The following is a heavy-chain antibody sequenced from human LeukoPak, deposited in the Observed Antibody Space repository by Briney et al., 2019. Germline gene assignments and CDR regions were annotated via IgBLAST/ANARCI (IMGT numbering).Heavy chain of an antibody. CDR3: ARADYGSGSRFDP. V-gene: IGHV4-59*01. CDR1: GGSISSYY. D-gene: IGHD3-10*01. J-gene: IGHJ5*02. CDR2: IYYSGST. Sequence: PSETLSLTCTVSGGSISSYYWSWIRQPPGKGLEWIGYIYYSGSTNYNPSLKSRVTISVDTSKNQFSLKLSSVTAADTAVYYCARADYGSGSRFDPWGQGTLVTVSS.